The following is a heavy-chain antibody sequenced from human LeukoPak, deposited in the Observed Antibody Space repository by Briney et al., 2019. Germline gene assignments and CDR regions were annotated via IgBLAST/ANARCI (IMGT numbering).Heavy chain of an antibody. CDR3: AGGPYCSSTSCEAK. CDR2: ISAYNGNT. J-gene: IGHJ4*02. D-gene: IGHD2-2*01. V-gene: IGHV1-18*01. Sequence: GASVKVSCKASGYTFTSYDISWVRQAPGQGLEWMGWISAYNGNTNYAQKLQGRVTMTTDTSTSTAYMELRSLRSDDTAVYYCAGGPYCSSTSCEAKWGQGTLVTVSS. CDR1: GYTFTSYD.